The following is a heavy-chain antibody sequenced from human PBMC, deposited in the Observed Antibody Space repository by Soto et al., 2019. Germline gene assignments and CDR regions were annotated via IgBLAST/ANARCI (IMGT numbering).Heavy chain of an antibody. CDR2: IYYSGST. D-gene: IGHD3-9*01. CDR1: GGSISSGGYY. Sequence: SETLSLTCTVSGGSISSGGYYWSWIRQHPGKGLEWIGYIYYSGSTYYNPSLKSRVTISVDTSKNQFSLKLSSVTAADTAVYYCARGRTHYDILTGSPPHDNWFDPWGQGTLVTVSS. V-gene: IGHV4-31*03. CDR3: ARGRTHYDILTGSPPHDNWFDP. J-gene: IGHJ5*02.